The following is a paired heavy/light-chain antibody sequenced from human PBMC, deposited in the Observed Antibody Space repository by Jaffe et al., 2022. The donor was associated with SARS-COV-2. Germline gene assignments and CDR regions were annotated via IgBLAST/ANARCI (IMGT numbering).Light chain of an antibody. V-gene: IGKV2-28*01. CDR3: MQALQTRT. CDR2: LGS. CDR1: QSLMHRNRYNY. J-gene: IGKJ1*01. Sequence: VMTQSPLSLPVTPGEPASISCRSSQSLMHRNRYNYVDWYLQKPGQSPQLLIYLGSNRASGVPDRFSGSGSGTDFTLKISRVEAEDVGVYYCMQALQTRTFGQGTKVEIK.
Heavy chain of an antibody. CDR2: INPNSGGT. CDR3: ARDHCSNVNCYEEQYYGLDV. V-gene: IGHV1-2*04. CDR1: GYTFTDYY. D-gene: IGHD2-8*01. Sequence: QVQLVQSGAEVKKPGASVKVSCKASGYTFTDYYVQWVRQAPGQGLEWVGWINPNSGGTNYAQKFQGWVTMTRDTSISTAYLELRLRSDDTAVYYCARDHCSNVNCYEEQYYGLDVWGQGTTVTVSS. J-gene: IGHJ6*02.